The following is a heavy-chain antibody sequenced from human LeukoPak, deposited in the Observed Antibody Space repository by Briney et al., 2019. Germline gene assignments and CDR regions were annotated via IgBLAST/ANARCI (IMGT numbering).Heavy chain of an antibody. D-gene: IGHD4-11*01. CDR2: MYYSGST. V-gene: IGHV4-39*07. J-gene: IGHJ4*02. CDR3: ARGTVTSRKFDY. CDR1: GGSISSSRYY. Sequence: SSETLSLTCTVSGGSISSSRYYWGWIRQPPGKGLEWIGNMYYSGSTYYNPSLKSRVTISVDTSKNHFSLNLKSVTAADTAVYYCARGTVTSRKFDYWGQGTLVTVSS.